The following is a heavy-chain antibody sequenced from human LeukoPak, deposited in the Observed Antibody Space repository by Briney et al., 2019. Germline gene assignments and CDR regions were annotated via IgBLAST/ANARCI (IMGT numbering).Heavy chain of an antibody. V-gene: IGHV4-34*01. CDR3: AREKFISGWYRGGVDY. CDR1: GGSFSGYY. J-gene: IGHJ4*02. D-gene: IGHD6-19*01. CDR2: INHSGST. Sequence: SEILSLTCAVYGGSFSGYYWSWIRQPPGKGLEWIGEINHSGSTNYNPSLKSRVTISVDTSKNQFSLKLSSVTAADTAVYYCAREKFISGWYRGGVDYWGQGTLVTVSS.